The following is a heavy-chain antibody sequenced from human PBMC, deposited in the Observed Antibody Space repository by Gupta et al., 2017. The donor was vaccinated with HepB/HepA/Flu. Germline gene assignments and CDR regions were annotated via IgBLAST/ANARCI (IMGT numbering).Heavy chain of an antibody. D-gene: IGHD6-19*01. CDR3: ARAGFSVAGTGSYYYYYGMDV. V-gene: IGHV6-1*01. Sequence: QVQLQQSGPGLVKPSQTLSLTCAISGDSVSSNSAAWNWIRQSPSRGLEWLGRTYYRSKWYNDYAVSVKSRITINPDTSKNQFSLQLNSVTPEDTAVYYCARAGFSVAGTGSYYYYYGMDVWGQGTTVTVSS. CDR1: GDSVSSNSAA. CDR2: TYYRSKWYN. J-gene: IGHJ6*02.